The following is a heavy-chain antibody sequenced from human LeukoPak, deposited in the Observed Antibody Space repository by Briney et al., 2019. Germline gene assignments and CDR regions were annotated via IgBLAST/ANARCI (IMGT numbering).Heavy chain of an antibody. D-gene: IGHD3-3*01. CDR1: GYTFTSYG. J-gene: IGHJ6*03. V-gene: IGHV1-18*01. CDR3: AGGAPDGRDVRFLEWLPRDYYYYMDV. CDR2: ISAYNGNT. Sequence: GASVKVSCKASGYTFTSYGISWVRQAPGQGLEWMGWISAYNGNTNYAHKLQGRVTITTDTSTSTAYMELRSLRSDDTAVYYCAGGAPDGRDVRFLEWLPRDYYYYMDVWGKGTTVTVSS.